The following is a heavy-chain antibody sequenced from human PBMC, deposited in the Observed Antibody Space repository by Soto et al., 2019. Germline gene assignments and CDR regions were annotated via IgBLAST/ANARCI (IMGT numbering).Heavy chain of an antibody. Sequence: GGSLRLSCAASGFTFSSYTMSWVRQAPGKGLEWVSGISATGGSTYYADSVKGRFTFSRDNSNNTLYLQMNSLRAEDTAVYYCAKGFIRDCGGDCTVDTWGQGTLVTVSS. J-gene: IGHJ5*02. CDR3: AKGFIRDCGGDCTVDT. D-gene: IGHD2-21*02. V-gene: IGHV3-23*01. CDR1: GFTFSSYT. CDR2: ISATGGST.